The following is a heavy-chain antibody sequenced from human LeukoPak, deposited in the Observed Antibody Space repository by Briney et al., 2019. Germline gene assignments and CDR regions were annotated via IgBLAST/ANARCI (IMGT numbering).Heavy chain of an antibody. Sequence: PSETLSLTCTVSGGSISSSSYYWGWIRQPPGKGLEWIGSIYYSGSTYYNPSLKSRVTISVDTSKNQFSLKLSSVAAAATAVYYCARLEDGGAEPFDYWGQGTLVTVSS. J-gene: IGHJ4*02. D-gene: IGHD1-14*01. CDR3: ARLEDGGAEPFDY. CDR1: GGSISSSSYY. V-gene: IGHV4-39*01. CDR2: IYYSGST.